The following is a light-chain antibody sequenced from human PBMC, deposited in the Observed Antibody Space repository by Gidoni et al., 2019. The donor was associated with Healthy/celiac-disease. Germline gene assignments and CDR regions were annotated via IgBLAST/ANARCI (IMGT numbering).Light chain of an antibody. CDR1: KLGDKN. V-gene: IGLV3-1*01. Sequence: SYELTQPPSVSVSPGQTASITCSGDKLGDKNACRYQQKPGQSPVLVIYQDSKRPSGSPVRFSGSNSGNTATLTISGTQAMDEADYYCQAWDSSTAWGVFGTGTKVTVL. CDR2: QDS. CDR3: QAWDSSTAWGV. J-gene: IGLJ1*01.